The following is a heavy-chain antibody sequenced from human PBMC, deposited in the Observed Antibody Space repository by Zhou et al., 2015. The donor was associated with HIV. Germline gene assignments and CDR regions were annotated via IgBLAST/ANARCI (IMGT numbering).Heavy chain of an antibody. CDR1: GYTFTSYY. V-gene: IGHV1-46*01. J-gene: IGHJ4*02. CDR2: INPTGDSR. D-gene: IGHD6-13*01. CDR3: ARASRGAAPGRPDFDY. Sequence: QVQLVQSGAEVKKPGSSVKVSCKASGYTFTSYYMHWLRQAPGQGPEWMGIINPTGDSRSYAQKFQGRLTMTGEASTTTVFMELSSLKSEDTAVYYCARASRGAAPGRPDFDYWGQGTLVTVSS.